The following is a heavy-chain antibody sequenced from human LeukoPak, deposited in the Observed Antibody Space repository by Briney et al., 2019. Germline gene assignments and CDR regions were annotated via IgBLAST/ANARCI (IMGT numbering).Heavy chain of an antibody. Sequence: TGGSLRLSCAASEFTFSSYAMSWVRQAPGKGLEWVSDISGSGGSTNYADSVKGRFTISRDNSKNTLYLQMNSLRAEDTAVYYCAKWTVAVPDYYYYIDVWGKGTTVTVSS. D-gene: IGHD4-11*01. CDR1: EFTFSSYA. V-gene: IGHV3-23*01. J-gene: IGHJ6*03. CDR2: ISGSGGST. CDR3: AKWTVAVPDYYYYIDV.